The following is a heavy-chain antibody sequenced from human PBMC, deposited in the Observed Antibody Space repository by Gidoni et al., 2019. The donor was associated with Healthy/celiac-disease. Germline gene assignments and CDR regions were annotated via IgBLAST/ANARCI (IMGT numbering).Heavy chain of an antibody. J-gene: IGHJ4*02. CDR3: AGGEIAAAGTEIFDY. CDR1: GGTFSCYG. V-gene: IGHV1-69*06. D-gene: IGHD6-13*01. CDR2: IIPIFGTA. Sequence: QAQLGQSGAEVKKPGSSVKVSCKASGGTFSCYGISWVRQAPGQGLEWLGGIIPIFGTANYAQKFQGRVTITADKSTITAYMELSSLRSEDTAVYYCAGGEIAAAGTEIFDYWGQGTLVTVSS.